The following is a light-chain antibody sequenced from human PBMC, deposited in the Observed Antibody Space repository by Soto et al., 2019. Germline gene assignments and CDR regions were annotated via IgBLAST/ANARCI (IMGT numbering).Light chain of an antibody. V-gene: IGKV1-27*01. Sequence: DIQMTQSPSSLSASVGDRVTITCRASQGISNHLAWYQQKPGKVPKVMIYAASTLQSGVPSRFSGSGSGTDFILTISSLQPEDVATYYCQHYNSAPLTFGGGTKVDI. J-gene: IGKJ4*01. CDR3: QHYNSAPLT. CDR1: QGISNH. CDR2: AAS.